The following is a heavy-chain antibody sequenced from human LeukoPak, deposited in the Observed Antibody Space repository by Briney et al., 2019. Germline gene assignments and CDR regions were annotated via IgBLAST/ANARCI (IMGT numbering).Heavy chain of an antibody. Sequence: PSETLSLTCTVSGDSFSSVTDYWAWIRQPPGKGLEWIASGDYSGGTYYNPSLESRVAISTDMSKNQFSLKLTSVTGADTAVYYCAREYTPYRSGWFLDYWGQGTLVTVSS. J-gene: IGHJ4*02. V-gene: IGHV4-39*07. CDR2: GDYSGGT. CDR3: AREYTPYRSGWFLDY. CDR1: GDSFSSVTDY. D-gene: IGHD6-19*01.